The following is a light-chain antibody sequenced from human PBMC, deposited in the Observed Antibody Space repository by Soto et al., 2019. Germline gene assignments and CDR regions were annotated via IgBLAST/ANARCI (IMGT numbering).Light chain of an antibody. J-gene: IGLJ1*01. CDR1: SSNIGAAYA. V-gene: IGLV1-40*01. CDR3: QSYDRSLRADV. Sequence: QSVLTQPPSVSGAPGQRVTISCTGSSSNIGAAYAVHWYQQLPGTAPKLLIYGNSNRPSGVPDRFSGSKSGTSASLAITGLQAEDEADYYCQSYDRSLRADVFGTGTKLTVL. CDR2: GNS.